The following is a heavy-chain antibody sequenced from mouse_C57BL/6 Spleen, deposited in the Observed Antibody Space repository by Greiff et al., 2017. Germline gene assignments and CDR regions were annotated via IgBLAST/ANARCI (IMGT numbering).Heavy chain of an antibody. J-gene: IGHJ4*01. CDR1: GFTFSDFY. Sequence: EVKLQESGGGLVQSGRSLRLSCATSGFTFSDFYMEWVRQAPGKGLEWIAASRNKANDYTTEYSASVKGRFIVSRDTSQSILYLQMNALRAEDTAIYYCARDAGRYAMDYWGQGTSVTVSS. CDR3: ARDAGRYAMDY. V-gene: IGHV7-1*01. D-gene: IGHD3-1*01. CDR2: SRNKANDYTT.